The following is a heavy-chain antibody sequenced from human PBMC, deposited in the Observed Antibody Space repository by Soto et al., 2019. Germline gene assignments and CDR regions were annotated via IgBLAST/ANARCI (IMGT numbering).Heavy chain of an antibody. V-gene: IGHV4-31*03. CDR1: GGSISSGGYY. D-gene: IGHD3-9*01. CDR3: ATVTEYYDILTGYYTQYYFDY. J-gene: IGHJ4*02. CDR2: IYYSGST. Sequence: LSLTCTVSGGSISSGGYYWSWIRQHPGKGLEWIGYIYYSGSTYYNPSLKSRVTISVDTSKNQFSLKLSSVTAADTAVYYCATVTEYYDILTGYYTQYYFDYWGQGTLVTVSS.